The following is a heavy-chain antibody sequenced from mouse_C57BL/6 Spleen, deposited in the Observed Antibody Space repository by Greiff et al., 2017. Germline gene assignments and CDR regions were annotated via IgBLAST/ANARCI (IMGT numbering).Heavy chain of an antibody. CDR1: GYTFTDYY. CDR3: AREGSFDY. J-gene: IGHJ2*01. Sequence: VQLQQSGPELVKPGASVKISCKASGYTFTDYYMNWVKQSHGKSLEWIGDINPNNGGTSYNQKFKGKATFTVDKSSSTAYMELRSLTSEDSAVYYCAREGSFDYWGQGTTLTVSS. V-gene: IGHV1-26*01. CDR2: INPNNGGT.